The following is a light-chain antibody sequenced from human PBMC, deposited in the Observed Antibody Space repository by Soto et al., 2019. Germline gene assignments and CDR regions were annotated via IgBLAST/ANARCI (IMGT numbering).Light chain of an antibody. J-gene: IGKJ4*01. CDR3: QQSYSTPLT. Sequence: DIQMTQSPSSLSASVGDRVTITCRASPYISSYLNWYQQKPGKAPKLLIYAASSLQSGVPSRFSGSGSGTDFTLTISSLQPEDFATYYCQQSYSTPLTFGGGTKVEIK. CDR1: PYISSY. CDR2: AAS. V-gene: IGKV1-39*01.